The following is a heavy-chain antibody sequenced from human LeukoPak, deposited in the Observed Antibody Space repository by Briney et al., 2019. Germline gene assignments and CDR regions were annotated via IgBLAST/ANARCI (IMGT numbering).Heavy chain of an antibody. Sequence: PVGSLRLSCAASGFTLSSFAMHWVREAPGKGLGGLGGIAYDGSDKYYADSVQGRFTISRDKSNNTLDLQMNSLRAANTAVYYSARDGHSRSWWYRNHPSPATLDYWGQGTLVTVSS. D-gene: IGHD6-13*01. V-gene: IGHV3-30-3*01. CDR1: GFTLSSFA. J-gene: IGHJ4*02. CDR2: IAYDGSDK. CDR3: ARDGHSRSWWYRNHPSPATLDY.